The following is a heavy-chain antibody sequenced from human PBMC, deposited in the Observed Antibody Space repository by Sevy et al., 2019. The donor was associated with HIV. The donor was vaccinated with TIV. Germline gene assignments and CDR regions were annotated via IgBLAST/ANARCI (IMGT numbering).Heavy chain of an antibody. J-gene: IGHJ4*02. CDR1: GFTFSSFG. CDR3: AATATHLDY. CDR2: IWYEGSTT. V-gene: IGHV3-33*01. D-gene: IGHD1-26*01. Sequence: GGSLRLSCAASGFTFSSFGMHWVRQAPGKGLGWVAVIWYEGSTTYYADSVRGRFTISRDSSNNTLYLQMNSLRADDTAVYYCAATATHLDYWGQGTLVTVSS.